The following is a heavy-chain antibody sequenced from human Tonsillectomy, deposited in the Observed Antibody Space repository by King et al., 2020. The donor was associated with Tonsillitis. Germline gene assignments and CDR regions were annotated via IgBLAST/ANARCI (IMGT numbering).Heavy chain of an antibody. CDR1: GFTFSDHY. V-gene: IGHV3-72*01. Sequence: VQLVESGGGLVQPGGSLRLSCATSGFTFSDHYMDWVRQAPGKGLEWIGRTRDKANSYTTDYAASVRGRFTVSRDDSKNSLHLQMNSLKPEDTAVYYCTRVPYDRRGYDSSYYFDYWGQGTLVTVSS. J-gene: IGHJ4*02. D-gene: IGHD3-22*01. CDR3: TRVPYDRRGYDSSYYFDY. CDR2: TRDKANSYTT.